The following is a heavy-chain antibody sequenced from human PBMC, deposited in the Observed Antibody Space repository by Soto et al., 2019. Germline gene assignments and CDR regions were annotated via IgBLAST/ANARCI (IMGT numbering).Heavy chain of an antibody. CDR2: INPNSGGT. CDR3: ARGLGFGGVYGMHX. J-gene: IGHJ6*02. V-gene: IGHV1-2*04. Sequence: ASVKVSCKASGYTFTGYYMHWVRQAPGQGLEWMGFINPNSGGTNYAKKFQGWVTMTRDTSISTAYMELSRLRSDDTAVYYCARGLGFGGVYGMHXWGQATTLTVS. D-gene: IGHD3-3*01. CDR1: GYTFTGYY.